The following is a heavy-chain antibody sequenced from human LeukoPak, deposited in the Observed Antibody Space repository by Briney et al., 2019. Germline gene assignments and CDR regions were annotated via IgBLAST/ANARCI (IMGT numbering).Heavy chain of an antibody. CDR2: IYYSGST. D-gene: IGHD6-13*01. Sequence: SVTLSLTCTVSGGSISSYYWSWIRQPPGKGLEWIGYIYYSGSTNYNPSLKSRVTISVDTSKNQFSLKLSSVTAADTAVYYCARDLARGAAAGTFAYWGQGTLVTVSS. CDR3: ARDLARGAAAGTFAY. V-gene: IGHV4-59*01. CDR1: GGSISSYY. J-gene: IGHJ4*02.